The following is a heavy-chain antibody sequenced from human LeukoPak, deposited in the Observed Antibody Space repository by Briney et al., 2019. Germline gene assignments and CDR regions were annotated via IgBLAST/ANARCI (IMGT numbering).Heavy chain of an antibody. Sequence: PGGSLRLSCAASGFTFSSYAMSWVRQAPGKGLEWVSAISGSGGGTYYADSVKGRFTISRDNSKNTLYLQMNSLRAEDTAVYYCAKVGYCSSTSCYTGSVDYWGQGTLVTVSS. CDR2: ISGSGGGT. CDR3: AKVGYCSSTSCYTGSVDY. J-gene: IGHJ4*02. V-gene: IGHV3-23*01. CDR1: GFTFSSYA. D-gene: IGHD2-2*02.